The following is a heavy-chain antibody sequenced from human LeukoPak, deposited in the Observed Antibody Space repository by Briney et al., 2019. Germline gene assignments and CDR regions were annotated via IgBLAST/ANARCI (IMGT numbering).Heavy chain of an antibody. CDR1: GGSMSSFY. Sequence: SETLSLTCTVSGGSMSSFYWSWIRQPPGKGLEWIGYIYYSGSTNYNPSLKSRVTISVDTSKNQFSLKLSSVTAADTAVYYCARGRYYYGSGSPFDIWGQGTMVTVSS. CDR2: IYYSGST. CDR3: ARGRYYYGSGSPFDI. J-gene: IGHJ3*02. D-gene: IGHD3-10*01. V-gene: IGHV4-59*01.